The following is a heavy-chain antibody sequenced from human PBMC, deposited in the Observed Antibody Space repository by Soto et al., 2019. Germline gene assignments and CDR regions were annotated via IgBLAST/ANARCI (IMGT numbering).Heavy chain of an antibody. D-gene: IGHD3-22*01. V-gene: IGHV4-39*01. CDR3: VRQRAAYPMYYYDSSGYPDF. CDR2: IYYSGST. J-gene: IGHJ4*02. CDR1: GCSISSSNYY. Sequence: QLQLQESGPGLVKPSETLSLTCTVSGCSISSSNYYWGWIRQPPGKGLEWIGSIYYSGSTYYNPSLKRRVSISVDTSKDQSSLKLTSVTAADTAVYYCVRQRAAYPMYYYDSSGYPDFWGQGTLVTVSS.